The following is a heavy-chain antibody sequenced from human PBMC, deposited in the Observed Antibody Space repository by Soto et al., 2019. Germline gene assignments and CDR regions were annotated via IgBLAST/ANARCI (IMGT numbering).Heavy chain of an antibody. V-gene: IGHV2-5*02. D-gene: IGHD3-3*01. Sequence: FRPTPVNPTQTLTLTCTFPGLSPITSGVALAWIRQPPGNTLECLALIYWDDNPRYTPSLKNRLTVTEVTSRNPVVLTMTNMDSVDKGTFYCAHGDQRDDFWSGSPFHWGQGSQVTGCS. CDR2: IYWDDNP. CDR1: GLSPITSGVA. J-gene: IGHJ4*02. CDR3: AHGDQRDDFWSGSPFH.